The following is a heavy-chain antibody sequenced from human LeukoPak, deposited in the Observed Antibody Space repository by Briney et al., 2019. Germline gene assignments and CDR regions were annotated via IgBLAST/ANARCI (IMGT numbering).Heavy chain of an antibody. CDR2: IHHSGST. Sequence: SETLSLTCAVSGYSISSGYYWGWIRQPPGKGLEWIGSIHHSGSTYYNPSLKSRVTISVDTSKNQFSLKLSSVTAADTAVYCCARLGPLYYFDYWGQGTLVTVSS. V-gene: IGHV4-38-2*01. D-gene: IGHD1-14*01. CDR3: ARLGPLYYFDY. CDR1: GYSISSGYY. J-gene: IGHJ4*02.